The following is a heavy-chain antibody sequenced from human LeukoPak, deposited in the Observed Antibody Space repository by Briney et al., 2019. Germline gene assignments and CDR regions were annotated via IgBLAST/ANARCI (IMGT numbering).Heavy chain of an antibody. CDR2: INPNSGGT. V-gene: IGHV1-2*04. CDR1: GYTFTGYY. D-gene: IGHD3-10*01. Sequence: GASVKVSCKASGYTFTGYYMHWVRQAPGQGLEWMGWINPNSGGTNYAQKFQGWVTMTRDTSISTAYMELSRLRSDDTAVYYCARGLWFGESYWFNIWGQGTMVTVSS. CDR3: ARGLWFGESYWFNI. J-gene: IGHJ3*02.